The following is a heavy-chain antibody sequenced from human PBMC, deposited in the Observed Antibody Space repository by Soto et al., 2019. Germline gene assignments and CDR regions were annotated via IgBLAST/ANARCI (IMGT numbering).Heavy chain of an antibody. CDR1: GFSLNTSGLG. CDR2: LYWDDDE. J-gene: IGHJ5*02. D-gene: IGHD5-18*01. V-gene: IGHV2-5*02. Sequence: QITLKESGPTLVKPTQTLTLTCTFSGFSLNTSGLGVGWIRQPPGKGLEWLALLYWDDDEYYSPSLKSRLTITKDTSKNQVVLSMTNMDPVDTATYYCVHRPYCYTFYAGIWWFDPWGQGTLVTVSS. CDR3: VHRPYCYTFYAGIWWFDP.